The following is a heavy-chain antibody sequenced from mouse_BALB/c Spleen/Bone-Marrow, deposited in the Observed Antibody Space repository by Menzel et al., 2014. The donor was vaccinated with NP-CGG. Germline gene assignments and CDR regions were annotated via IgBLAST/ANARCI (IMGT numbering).Heavy chain of an antibody. Sequence: VQLQQSGPELVKPGASVRISCKASGYTFXSYYIHWVEQRPGQGLEWIGWIFPGNFYTRFNENFKGRATLTADKSSSTAYMHLSSLTSEDSAVYFCARDDYDYWGQGTTLTVSS. CDR3: ARDDYDY. CDR1: GYTFXSYY. CDR2: IFPGNFYT. D-gene: IGHD2-4*01. J-gene: IGHJ2*01. V-gene: IGHV1S56*01.